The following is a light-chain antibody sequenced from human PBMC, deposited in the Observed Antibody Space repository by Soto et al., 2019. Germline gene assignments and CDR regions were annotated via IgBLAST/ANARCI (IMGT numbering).Light chain of an antibody. CDR3: CSYATSSTPYVI. CDR2: EVT. CDR1: SSDVGSYYL. J-gene: IGLJ2*01. Sequence: QSVLTQPASVSGSPGQSITISCTGTSSDVGSYYLVTWYQQHPSKAPKLRIYEVTNRPSGVSNRFSGSKSGSTASLTISGLQAEDEADYYCCSYATSSTPYVIFGGGTKLTVL. V-gene: IGLV2-23*02.